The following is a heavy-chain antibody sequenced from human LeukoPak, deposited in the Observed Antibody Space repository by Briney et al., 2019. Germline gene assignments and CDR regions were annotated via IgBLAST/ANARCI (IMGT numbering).Heavy chain of an antibody. J-gene: IGHJ4*02. Sequence: GGSLRLSCAASGFTFSSYGMHWVRQAPGKGLEWVAVISYDGSNKYYADSVKGRFTISRDNSKNTLYLQMNSLRAEDTAVYYCAKDPPQPRSSWFDYWGQGTLVTVSS. CDR1: GFTFSSYG. CDR3: AKDPPQPRSSWFDY. CDR2: ISYDGSNK. V-gene: IGHV3-30*18. D-gene: IGHD6-13*01.